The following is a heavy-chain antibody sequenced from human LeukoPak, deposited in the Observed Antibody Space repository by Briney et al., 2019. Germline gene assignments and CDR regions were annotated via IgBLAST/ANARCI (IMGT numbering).Heavy chain of an antibody. CDR2: ISSTGGTT. J-gene: IGHJ4*02. V-gene: IGHV3-23*01. D-gene: IGHD6-13*01. CDR1: GITFSSYG. CDR3: ARPLSSWYGGADF. Sequence: GGSLRLSCAASGITFSSYGMSWVRQAPGKGLEWVSSISSTGGTTYYADSVKGRFTISRDNSKNTLYLQMNSLRPDDTAVYYCARPLSSWYGGADFWGQGTLVTVSS.